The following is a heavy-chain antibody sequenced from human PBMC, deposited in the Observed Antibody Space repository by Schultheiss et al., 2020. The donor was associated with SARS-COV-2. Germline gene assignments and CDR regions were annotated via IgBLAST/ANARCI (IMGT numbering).Heavy chain of an antibody. CDR2: ISSSSHYI. V-gene: IGHV3-21*01. CDR3: ARPYDSSGYYYVVDAFDI. J-gene: IGHJ3*02. D-gene: IGHD3-22*01. Sequence: GESLKISCAASGFTFSSYSMNWVRQAPGKGLEWVSFISSSSHYIYYADSVKGRFTISRDNAKKSLYLQMNSLRAEDTAVYYCARPYDSSGYYYVVDAFDIWGQGTMVTVAS. CDR1: GFTFSSYS.